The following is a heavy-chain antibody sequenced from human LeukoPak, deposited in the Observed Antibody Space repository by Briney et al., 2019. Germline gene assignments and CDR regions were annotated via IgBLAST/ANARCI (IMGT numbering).Heavy chain of an antibody. CDR1: GFTFSSYA. V-gene: IGHV3-23*01. CDR3: AKDLGVEGVFDI. D-gene: IGHD3-16*01. Sequence: GGSLRLSCAASGFTFSSYAMSWVRQAPGKGLEWVSAISGSGGSTYYPDSVKGRFTISRDNSKNTLYLQMNSLRAEDTAVYYCAKDLGVEGVFDIWAQGTMVTVSS. CDR2: ISGSGGST. J-gene: IGHJ3*02.